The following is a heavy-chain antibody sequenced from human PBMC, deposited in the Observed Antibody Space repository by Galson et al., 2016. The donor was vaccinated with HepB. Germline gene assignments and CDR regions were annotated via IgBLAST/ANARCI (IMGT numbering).Heavy chain of an antibody. CDR3: ATGPY. Sequence: INQDGTEMSFVDSVKGRFTISRDNAGNSLYLQMSSLSADDTAVYYCATGPYWGQGTLVAVSS. D-gene: IGHD2-21*01. V-gene: IGHV3-7*01. CDR2: INQDGTEM. J-gene: IGHJ4*02.